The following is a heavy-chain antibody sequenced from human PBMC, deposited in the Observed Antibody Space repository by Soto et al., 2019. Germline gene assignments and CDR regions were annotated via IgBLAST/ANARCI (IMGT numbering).Heavy chain of an antibody. CDR2: ISVGGST. CDR1: GFTFSGYA. J-gene: IGHJ4*02. V-gene: IGHV3-23*01. D-gene: IGHD2-15*01. Sequence: HPGGSLRLSCAASGFTFSGYAMNWVRQAPGKGLEWVSGISVGGSTYYTDSVKGRFTISRDNSKNTMYLQMNSLRAEDTATYYCARLQADAASTNCGQGTLVTXSS. CDR3: ARLQADAASTN.